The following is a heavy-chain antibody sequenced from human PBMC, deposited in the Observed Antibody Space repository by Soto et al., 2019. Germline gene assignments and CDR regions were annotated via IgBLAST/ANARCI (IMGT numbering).Heavy chain of an antibody. D-gene: IGHD3-22*01. CDR3: ARAAYYYESSGYYPGDY. CDR1: GYTFSNYG. V-gene: IGHV1-3*01. Sequence: ASVKVSCKASGYTFSNYGIHWVRQAPGQRLEWMGLINAGNGNTKYSQKFQGRVTFTRDTSASTVYMEVSSLRSEDTAVYYCARAAYYYESSGYYPGDYWGQGTLVTVSS. CDR2: INAGNGNT. J-gene: IGHJ4*02.